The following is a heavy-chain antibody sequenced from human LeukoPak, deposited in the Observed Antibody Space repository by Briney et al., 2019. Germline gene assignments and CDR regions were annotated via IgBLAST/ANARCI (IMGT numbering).Heavy chain of an antibody. J-gene: IGHJ4*02. Sequence: PGGSLRLSCAASGFTFSSYAMHWVRQAPGKGLEWVAVISYDGSNKYYADSVKGRFTISRDNSKNTLYLQMNSLRAEDTALYYCAKTLVPSGIYHEDFFDYWGQGTLVTVSS. CDR3: AKTLVPSGIYHEDFFDY. D-gene: IGHD1-26*01. CDR2: ISYDGSNK. CDR1: GFTFSSYA. V-gene: IGHV3-30-3*02.